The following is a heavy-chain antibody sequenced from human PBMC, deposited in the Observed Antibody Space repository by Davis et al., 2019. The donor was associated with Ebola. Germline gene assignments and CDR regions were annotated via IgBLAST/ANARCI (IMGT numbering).Heavy chain of an antibody. CDR2: INHSGST. CDR1: GGSFSGYY. V-gene: IGHV4-34*01. Sequence: PSETLSLTCAVYGGSFSGYYWSWIRQPPGKGLEWIGEINHSGSTNYNPSLKSRVTISVDTSKNQFSLKLSSVTAADTAVYYCARVRILYWWCPDVWGQGTTVTVSS. CDR3: ARVRILYWWCPDV. J-gene: IGHJ6*02. D-gene: IGHD2-8*02.